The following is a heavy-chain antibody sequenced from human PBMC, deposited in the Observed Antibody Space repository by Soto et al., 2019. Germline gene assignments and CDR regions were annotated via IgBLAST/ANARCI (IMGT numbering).Heavy chain of an antibody. V-gene: IGHV4-39*01. D-gene: IGHD2-15*01. CDR2: IYYDEST. CDR1: GVSLNSGHYY. CDR3: GKVLIGATRHTDVDS. Sequence: SETLSLTCTVSGVSLNSGHYYWVWIRQSPGKGLAWIASIYYDESTYYNPSLKSRVTISTDKPKNQFSLTLKSVTAADTAVYYCGKVLIGATRHTDVDSWGQGALVTVS. J-gene: IGHJ4*02.